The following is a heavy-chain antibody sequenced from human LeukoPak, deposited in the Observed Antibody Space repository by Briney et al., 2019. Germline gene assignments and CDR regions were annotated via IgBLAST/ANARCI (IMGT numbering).Heavy chain of an antibody. CDR3: ATVRALVVVAATPYQFDY. V-gene: IGHV1-24*01. Sequence: ASVKVSCKVSGYTLTELSMHWVRQAPGKGLEWMGGFDPEDGETIYAQKFQGRVTMTEDTSTDTAYMELSSLRSEDTAVYYCATVRALVVVAATPYQFDYWGQGTLVTVSS. CDR2: FDPEDGET. CDR1: GYTLTELS. D-gene: IGHD2-15*01. J-gene: IGHJ4*02.